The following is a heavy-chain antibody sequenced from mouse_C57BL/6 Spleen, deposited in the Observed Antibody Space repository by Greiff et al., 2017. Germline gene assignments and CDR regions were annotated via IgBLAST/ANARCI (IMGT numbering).Heavy chain of an antibody. CDR3: ARDPYYGSTWFAY. CDR2: ISDGGSYT. J-gene: IGHJ3*01. D-gene: IGHD1-1*01. CDR1: GFTFSSYA. Sequence: EVQLVESGGGLVKPGGSLKLSCAASGFTFSSYAMSWVRQTPEKRLEWVATISDGGSYTYYPDNVKGRFTISRDNAKNNLYLQMSHLTSEDTAMYYWARDPYYGSTWFAYWGQGTLVTVSA. V-gene: IGHV5-4*01.